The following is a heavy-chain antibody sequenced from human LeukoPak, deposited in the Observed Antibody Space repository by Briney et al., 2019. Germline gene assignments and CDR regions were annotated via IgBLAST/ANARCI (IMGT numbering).Heavy chain of an antibody. D-gene: IGHD2-8*01. J-gene: IGHJ6*03. CDR3: ARENKHCTNGVCPHYYYYMDV. Sequence: AASVKVSCKASGYTFTSYGISWVRQAPGQGLEWMGWISAYNGNTNYAQKLQGRVTMTTDTSTSTAYMELRSLRSDDTAVYYCARENKHCTNGVCPHYYYYMDVWGKGTTVTVSS. CDR2: ISAYNGNT. CDR1: GYTFTSYG. V-gene: IGHV1-18*01.